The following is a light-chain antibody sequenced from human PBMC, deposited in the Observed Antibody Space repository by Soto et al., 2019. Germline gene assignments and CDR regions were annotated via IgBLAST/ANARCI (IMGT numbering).Light chain of an antibody. CDR1: QSISSW. V-gene: IGKV1-5*01. CDR3: QQYNSYWT. J-gene: IGKJ1*01. CDR2: DAS. Sequence: IEMPQYGSKLSECIGDRDTIACRASQSISSWLAWYQQKPGKAPKLLIYDASRLESGVPSRFSGSGSGTEFTLTISSLQPDDFATYYCQQYNSYWTFGQGT.